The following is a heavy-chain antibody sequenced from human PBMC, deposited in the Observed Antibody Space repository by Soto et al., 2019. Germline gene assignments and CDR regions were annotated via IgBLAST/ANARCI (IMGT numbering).Heavy chain of an antibody. Sequence: EVQLLESGGGLVQPGGSLRLSCAASAFTFSNYAMNWVRQAPGKGLEWVSGISGGGGSTYYTDSVRGRFIVSRDNSKNTVYLQMNSLRAEDTAVYYCAKSGNHDYVWGGYRLDYWGQGTLVTVSS. CDR1: AFTFSNYA. D-gene: IGHD3-16*02. CDR2: ISGGGGST. V-gene: IGHV3-23*01. J-gene: IGHJ4*02. CDR3: AKSGNHDYVWGGYRLDY.